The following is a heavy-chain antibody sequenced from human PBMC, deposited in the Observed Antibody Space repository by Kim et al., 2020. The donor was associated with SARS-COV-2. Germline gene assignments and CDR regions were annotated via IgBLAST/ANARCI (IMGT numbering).Heavy chain of an antibody. V-gene: IGHV4-34*01. Sequence: TPPLKRRVTISEDTYKTQFSRKLSSVTAADTAVYYCARCVGYRYAQFDPWGQGTLVTVPS. CDR3: ARCVGYRYAQFDP. D-gene: IGHD5-18*01. J-gene: IGHJ5*02.